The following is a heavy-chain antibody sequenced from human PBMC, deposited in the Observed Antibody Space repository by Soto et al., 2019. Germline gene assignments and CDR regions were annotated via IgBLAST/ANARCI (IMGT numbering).Heavy chain of an antibody. CDR2: ISSSSGTI. Sequence: GGSLRLSWAASGFTFSDYYMTWIRQAPGRGLEWVSYISSSSGTISYANSVKGRFTISRDNAQNSMYLQMTSLRAEDPAVYYCASGTYSSKTDFDSWGQGTLVTVSS. D-gene: IGHD6-13*01. V-gene: IGHV3-11*01. CDR3: ASGTYSSKTDFDS. J-gene: IGHJ4*02. CDR1: GFTFSDYY.